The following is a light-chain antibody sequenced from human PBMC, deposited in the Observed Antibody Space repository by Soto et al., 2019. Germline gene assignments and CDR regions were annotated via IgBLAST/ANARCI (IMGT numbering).Light chain of an antibody. J-gene: IGLJ1*01. CDR1: SSNVGGNP. CDR2: TNT. CDR3: ASWDDSLNGPV. V-gene: IGLV1-44*01. Sequence: VLTQPPSASGTPGQRVTISCSGSSSNVGGNPVNWYQHVPTTAPKLLIYTNTQRPSGVPDRFSGSKSGTSASLAISGLQSEDEADYYCASWDDSLNGPVFGTGAKVTVL.